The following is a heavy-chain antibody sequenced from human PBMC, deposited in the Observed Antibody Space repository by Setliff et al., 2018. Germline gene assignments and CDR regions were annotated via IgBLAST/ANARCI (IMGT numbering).Heavy chain of an antibody. Sequence: PSETLSLTCTVSGGSISSHYWTWIRQPAGKGLEWIGRLYTSGDTNYNPSLKSRVSMSLDTSKNQFSLTLSSVTAADTAVYYCARLPNYVWGSPVDYWGQGTLVTVSS. V-gene: IGHV4-4*07. CDR1: GGSISSHY. CDR2: LYTSGDT. CDR3: ARLPNYVWGSPVDY. D-gene: IGHD3-16*01. J-gene: IGHJ4*02.